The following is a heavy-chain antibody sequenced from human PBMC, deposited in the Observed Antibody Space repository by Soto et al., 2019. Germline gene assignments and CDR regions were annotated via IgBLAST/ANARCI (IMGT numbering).Heavy chain of an antibody. Sequence: GGSLRLSCTASGFTYSNYAMRWVRHAPGRGLEWVSTISGGDGSTYYADSVKGRFTISRDNSKSTLYLQMNSLRAEDTAVYYCANKATSNDYYPFDYWGQGSLVTVSS. V-gene: IGHV3-23*01. J-gene: IGHJ4*02. D-gene: IGHD3-22*01. CDR1: GFTYSNYA. CDR2: ISGGDGST. CDR3: ANKATSNDYYPFDY.